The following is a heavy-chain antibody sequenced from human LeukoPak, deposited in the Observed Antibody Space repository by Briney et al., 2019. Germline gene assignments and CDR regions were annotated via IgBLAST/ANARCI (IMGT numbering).Heavy chain of an antibody. D-gene: IGHD5-12*01. Sequence: GGSLRLSCAVTGFNLRTYWIHWVRHSPGRGLEWVARINGEGSRISYADSVRGRFTISRDNAKNSLYLQMNSLRAEDTALYYCAKDLLPYSGYDPYFDYWGQGTLVTVSS. CDR1: GFNLRTYW. J-gene: IGHJ4*02. V-gene: IGHV3-74*01. CDR3: AKDLLPYSGYDPYFDY. CDR2: INGEGSRI.